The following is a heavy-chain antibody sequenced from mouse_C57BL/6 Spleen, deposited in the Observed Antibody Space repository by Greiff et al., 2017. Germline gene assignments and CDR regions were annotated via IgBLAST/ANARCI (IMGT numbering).Heavy chain of an antibody. V-gene: IGHV1-55*01. CDR2: IYPGSGST. Sequence: QVQLQQPGAELVKPGASVKMSCKASGYTFTSYWITWVKQRPGQGLEWIGDIYPGSGSTNYNEKFKSKATLTVDTSSSTAYMQLSSLTSEDSAVYYCAKYGEITTDQWYFEVWGTGTTVTFAS. J-gene: IGHJ1*02. CDR1: GYTFTSYW. D-gene: IGHD1-1*01. CDR3: AKYGEITTDQWYFEV.